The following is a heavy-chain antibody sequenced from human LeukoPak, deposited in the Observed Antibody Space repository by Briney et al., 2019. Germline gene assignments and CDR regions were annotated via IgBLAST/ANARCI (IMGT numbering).Heavy chain of an antibody. CDR3: ATPVGNYYDSKENFGWFDP. CDR2: ISSSSSSI. Sequence: PGGSLRLSCVASGFTFSISSMSWVRQAPGKGLEWVSYISSSSSSIYDADSVRGRFTISRDNAKNSLYLQMNSLRAEDTAVYYCATPVGNYYDSKENFGWFDPWGQGTLVTVSS. D-gene: IGHD3-22*01. J-gene: IGHJ5*02. V-gene: IGHV3-48*04. CDR1: GFTFSISS.